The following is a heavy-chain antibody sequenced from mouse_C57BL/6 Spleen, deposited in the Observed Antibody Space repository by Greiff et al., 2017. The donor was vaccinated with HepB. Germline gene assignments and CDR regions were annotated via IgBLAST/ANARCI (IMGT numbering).Heavy chain of an antibody. J-gene: IGHJ3*01. Sequence: VQRVESGAELVRPGASVKLSCKASGYTFTDYYINWVKQRPGQGLEWIARIYPGSGNTYYNEKFKGKATLTAEKSSSTAYMQLSSLTSEDSAVYFGARWDYDGFAYWGQGTLVTVSA. CDR1: GYTFTDYY. V-gene: IGHV1-76*01. D-gene: IGHD2-4*01. CDR2: IYPGSGNT. CDR3: ARWDYDGFAY.